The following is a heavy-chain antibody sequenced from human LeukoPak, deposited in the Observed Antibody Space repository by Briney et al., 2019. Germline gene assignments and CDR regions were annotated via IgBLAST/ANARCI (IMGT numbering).Heavy chain of an antibody. J-gene: IGHJ3*02. Sequence: ASVKVSCKASGYTFTSYYMHWVRQAPGQGLEWMGIINPSGGSTSYAQKFQGRVTMTRDTSISTAYMELSRLRSDDTAVYYCAISYGGNQLHDAFDIWGQGTMVTVSS. V-gene: IGHV1-46*01. CDR1: GYTFTSYY. CDR2: INPSGGST. CDR3: AISYGGNQLHDAFDI. D-gene: IGHD4-23*01.